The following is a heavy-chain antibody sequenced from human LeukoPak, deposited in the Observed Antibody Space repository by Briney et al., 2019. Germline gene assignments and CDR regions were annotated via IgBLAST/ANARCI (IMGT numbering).Heavy chain of an antibody. CDR3: ARHIHAATYFYDSSGNAFDI. Sequence: GESLKISCKGSEYTFTNYWIGWVRQMPGKGPEWMGIIYPGDSDTRYSPSFQGQVTISADKSITTAYLQWSSLKASDTAIYYCARHIHAATYFYDSSGNAFDIWGQGTMVTVSS. J-gene: IGHJ3*02. D-gene: IGHD3-22*01. V-gene: IGHV5-51*01. CDR2: IYPGDSDT. CDR1: EYTFTNYW.